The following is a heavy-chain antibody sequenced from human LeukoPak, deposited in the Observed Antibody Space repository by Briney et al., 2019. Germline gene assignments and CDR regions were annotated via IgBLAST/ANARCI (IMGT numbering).Heavy chain of an antibody. CDR1: GCSISSGGYY. CDR2: IDYSRST. V-gene: IGHV4-30-4*08. D-gene: IGHD2-2*01. Sequence: TLSLTCTVSGCSISSGGYYWIWIAPDPGQGLESIGYIDYSRSTYYNPSLKSRVTISVDTSKNQFSLKLSSVTAADTAVYYCARDRPRYCSSTSCSNHATPGYFDLWGRGTLVTVSS. CDR3: ARDRPRYCSSTSCSNHATPGYFDL. J-gene: IGHJ2*01.